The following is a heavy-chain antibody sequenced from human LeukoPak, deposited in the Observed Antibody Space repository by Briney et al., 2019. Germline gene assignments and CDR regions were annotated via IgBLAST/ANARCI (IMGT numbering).Heavy chain of an antibody. D-gene: IGHD3-22*01. V-gene: IGHV1-18*01. CDR1: GYIFTNYS. CDR2: ISAYNGNT. J-gene: IGHJ4*02. Sequence: GASVKVSCKASGYIFTNYSITWVRQAPGQGLEWMGWISAYNGNTNYAQKLQGRVTMTTDTSTSTAYMELRSLRSDDTAVYYCARDHGHYYDSSGYYWTPFDYWGQGTLVTVSS. CDR3: ARDHGHYYDSSGYYWTPFDY.